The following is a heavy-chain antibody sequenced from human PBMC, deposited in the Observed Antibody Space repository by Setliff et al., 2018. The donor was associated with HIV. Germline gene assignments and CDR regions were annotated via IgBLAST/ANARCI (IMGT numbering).Heavy chain of an antibody. V-gene: IGHV4-61*02. CDR3: ARSRNSYVGGFDF. CDR1: GGSITSGSDY. J-gene: IGHJ4*02. Sequence: PSETLSLTCTVSGGSITSGSDYWSWIRQPAGKGLEWIGRIHTTGSTNYNPSLKSRVTISVDTSENQFSLKLSSVTAADTAVYYCARSRNSYVGGFDFWGQGTLVTVSS. CDR2: IHTTGST. D-gene: IGHD3-16*01.